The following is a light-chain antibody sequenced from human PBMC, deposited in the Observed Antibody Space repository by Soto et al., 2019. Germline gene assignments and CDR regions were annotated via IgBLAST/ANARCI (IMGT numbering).Light chain of an antibody. Sequence: EIVLTQSPGTLSLSPGERATLSCRASQSVSNNYLAWYQQKPGQAPRLLIYGASTRATGIPARFSGGGSGTDFTLTISSLQPDDFATYYCQQYNSYSPLTFGGGTKVDIK. CDR1: QSVSNNY. V-gene: IGKV3-20*01. CDR2: GAS. CDR3: QQYNSYSPLT. J-gene: IGKJ4*01.